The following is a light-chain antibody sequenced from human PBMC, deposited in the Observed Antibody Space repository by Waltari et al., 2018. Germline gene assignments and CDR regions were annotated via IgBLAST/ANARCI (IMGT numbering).Light chain of an antibody. CDR1: ALPTKY. CDR3: YSTDSSGNHRV. Sequence: SYELTQPPSVSVSPGQTARITCSGVALPTKYIYWYQKKSGQAPVLVIYEDRKRPSGIPQRFSGSSSGTTATLTISGAQVEDEADYHCYSTDSSGNHRVFGGGTKLIVL. CDR2: EDR. V-gene: IGLV3-10*01. J-gene: IGLJ2*01.